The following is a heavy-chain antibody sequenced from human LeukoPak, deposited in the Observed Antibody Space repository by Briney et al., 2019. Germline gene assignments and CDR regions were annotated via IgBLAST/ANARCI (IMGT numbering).Heavy chain of an antibody. J-gene: IGHJ4*02. D-gene: IGHD3-22*01. Sequence: PGGSLRLSCAASGFTFNTYAMSWVRQAPGKGLEWVSAISPSGDYKYYADSVKGRFTISRDNSRNTLYLQMSSLRAEDTAVHYCARDTSGYAEFDYWGQGTLVTVSS. CDR3: ARDTSGYAEFDY. CDR2: ISPSGDYK. V-gene: IGHV3-23*01. CDR1: GFTFNTYA.